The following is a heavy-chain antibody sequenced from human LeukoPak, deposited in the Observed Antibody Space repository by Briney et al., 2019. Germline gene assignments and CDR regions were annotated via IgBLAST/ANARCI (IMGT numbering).Heavy chain of an antibody. J-gene: IGHJ4*02. CDR3: ASKDSSWYYFDS. V-gene: IGHV4-39*01. Sequence: SETLSLTCDVSGGSISGSSYYWAWIRQPPGKWLEWIGSSYYSGSTYCNPPLKSRLTISVDTSKNQFSLKLNSVTAADTVVYYCASKDSSWYYFDSWGQGSLVTVSS. CDR1: GGSISGSSYY. D-gene: IGHD6-13*01. CDR2: SYYSGST.